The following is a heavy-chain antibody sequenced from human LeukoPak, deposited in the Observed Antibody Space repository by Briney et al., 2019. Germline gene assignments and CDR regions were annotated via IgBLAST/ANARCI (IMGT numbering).Heavy chain of an antibody. Sequence: AGGSLRLSCAASGFSFSMYSMSWIRQAPGKGLEWVSVISDNGAVTFYGDSVKGRFTISRDNSKNTLYLQMNSLRTEDTAVYYCAKDGQWLSLFDYWGQGTLVTVSS. CDR1: GFSFSMYS. V-gene: IGHV3-23*01. CDR2: ISDNGAVT. CDR3: AKDGQWLSLFDY. D-gene: IGHD6-19*01. J-gene: IGHJ4*02.